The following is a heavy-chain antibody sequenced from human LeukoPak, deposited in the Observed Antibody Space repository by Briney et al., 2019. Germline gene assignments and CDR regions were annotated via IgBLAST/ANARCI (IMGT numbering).Heavy chain of an antibody. Sequence: QSGGSLRLSCAASGFTFSSYAMSWVRQAPGKGLEWVSAISGSGGSTYYADSVKGRLTISRDNSKNTLYLQMNSLRAEDTAVYYCAIYHKESSIAARSALDAFDIWGQGTMVTVSS. CDR2: ISGSGGST. D-gene: IGHD6-6*01. V-gene: IGHV3-23*01. CDR1: GFTFSSYA. J-gene: IGHJ3*02. CDR3: AIYHKESSIAARSALDAFDI.